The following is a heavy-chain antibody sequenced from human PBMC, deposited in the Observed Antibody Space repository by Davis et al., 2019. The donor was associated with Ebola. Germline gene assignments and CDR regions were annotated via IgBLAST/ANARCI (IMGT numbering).Heavy chain of an antibody. CDR1: GHTFTGYY. CDR2: INPNSGGT. CDR3: ARDLTVVTRNAFDI. Sequence: ASVKVSCKASGHTFTGYYMHWVRQAPGQGLEWMGWINPNSGGTNYAQKFQGRVTMTRDTSIRTAYMGLGRLGSDDTAVYYWARDLTVVTRNAFDIWGQGTMVTVSS. J-gene: IGHJ3*02. V-gene: IGHV1-2*02. D-gene: IGHD4-23*01.